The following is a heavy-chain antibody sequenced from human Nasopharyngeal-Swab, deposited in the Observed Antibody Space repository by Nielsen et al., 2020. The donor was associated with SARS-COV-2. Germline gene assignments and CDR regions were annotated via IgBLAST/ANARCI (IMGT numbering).Heavy chain of an antibody. J-gene: IGHJ4*02. CDR2: ISSSSSYI. CDR3: ARGGGDYGDYGDY. D-gene: IGHD4-17*01. Sequence: GGSLRLSCAASGFTFSSYSMNWVRRAPGKGLEWVSSISSSSSYIYYADSVKGRFTISRDNAKNSLYLQMNSLRAEDTAVYYCARGGGDYGDYGDYWGQGTLVTVSS. V-gene: IGHV3-21*01. CDR1: GFTFSSYS.